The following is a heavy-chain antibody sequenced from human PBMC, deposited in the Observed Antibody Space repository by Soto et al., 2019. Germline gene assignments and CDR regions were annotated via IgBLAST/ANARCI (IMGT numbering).Heavy chain of an antibody. D-gene: IGHD6-13*01. J-gene: IGHJ6*02. CDR3: ARERVTVNVAGREYFYYFGLDV. CDR2: ITSGSTYN. CDR1: GFDFSDYV. Sequence: EVQLVESGGGLVKPGGSLRLSCAASGFDFSDYVMNWIRQAPGKGLEWVSSITSGSTYNYSADSMKGRFTISRDNAKNLLYLERNSLRVEDTAVYYCARERVTVNVAGREYFYYFGLDVWGHGTTVTVSS. V-gene: IGHV3-21*06.